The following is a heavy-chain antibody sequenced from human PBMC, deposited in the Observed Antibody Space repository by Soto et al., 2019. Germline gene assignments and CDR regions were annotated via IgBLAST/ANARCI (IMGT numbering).Heavy chain of an antibody. V-gene: IGHV1-69*13. CDR3: ARDRFTFDNLYYHGMDV. J-gene: IGHJ6*02. CDR2: IIPIFGTA. D-gene: IGHD3-16*01. CDR1: GGTFSSYA. Sequence: SVKVSCKASGGTFSSYAISWVRQAPGQGLEWMGGIIPIFGTANYAQKFQGRVTITADESTSTAYMELSSLRSDDTAVYYCARDRFTFDNLYYHGMDVWGQGTTVTVSS.